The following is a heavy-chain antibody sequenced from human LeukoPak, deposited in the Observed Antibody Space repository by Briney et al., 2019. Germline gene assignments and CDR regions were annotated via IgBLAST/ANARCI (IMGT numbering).Heavy chain of an antibody. V-gene: IGHV5-51*01. CDR1: GCTFDSYW. J-gene: IGHJ5*02. D-gene: IGHD1-26*01. CDR3: ARLSGSYRGWFDP. Sequence: GESLKISCQGSGCTFDSYWIGWVRQMPAKSLEWMGIIYPGDSDARYSPSFQGQVTFSADRSISTAYLQWSSLQASDTAMYYCARLSGSYRGWFDPWGQGTLVTVSS. CDR2: IYPGDSDA.